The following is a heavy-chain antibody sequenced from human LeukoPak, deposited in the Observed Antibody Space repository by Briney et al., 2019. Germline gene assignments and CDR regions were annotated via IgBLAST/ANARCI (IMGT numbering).Heavy chain of an antibody. CDR2: IKPDGSEK. J-gene: IGHJ4*02. D-gene: IGHD3-3*01. V-gene: IGHV3-7*01. CDR1: GFAFSTYW. CDR3: ATYYDFWSGYSRSYYFDY. Sequence: GGSLRLSCAASGFAFSTYWMNWVRQAPGKGLEWVANIKPDGSEKFYVDSVKGRFTISRDNAKNSLYLQMNSLRAEDTAVYYCATYYDFWSGYSRSYYFDYWGQGTLVTVSS.